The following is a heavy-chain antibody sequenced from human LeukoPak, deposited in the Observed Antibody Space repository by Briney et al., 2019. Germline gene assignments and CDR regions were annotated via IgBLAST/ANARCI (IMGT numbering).Heavy chain of an antibody. J-gene: IGHJ4*02. CDR2: IWYDGSNK. V-gene: IGHV3-33*01. CDR3: ARERYCSSTSCYRGGVYFDY. CDR1: GFTFSSYG. Sequence: GGSLRLSCAASGFTFSSYGMHWVRQAPGKGLEWVAVIWYDGSNKYYADSVKGRFTISRDNSKNTLYLQMNSLRAEDTAVYYCARERYCSSTSCYRGGVYFDYWGQGTLVTVSS. D-gene: IGHD2-2*02.